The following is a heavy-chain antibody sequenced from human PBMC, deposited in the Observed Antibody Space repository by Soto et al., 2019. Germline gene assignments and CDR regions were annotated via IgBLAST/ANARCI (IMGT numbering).Heavy chain of an antibody. CDR1: GFTFSDHY. V-gene: IGHV3-72*01. J-gene: IGHJ5*02. CDR3: ARGSMITFGGVIVTS. Sequence: EVQLVESGGGLVQPGGSLRLSCAASGFTFSDHYMDWVRQAPGKGLEWVGRTRNKANSYTTEYAASVKGRFTISRDDLKNSLYLQMDSLKTEDTAVYYCARGSMITFGGVIVTSWGQGTLVTVSS. CDR2: TRNKANSYTT. D-gene: IGHD3-16*02.